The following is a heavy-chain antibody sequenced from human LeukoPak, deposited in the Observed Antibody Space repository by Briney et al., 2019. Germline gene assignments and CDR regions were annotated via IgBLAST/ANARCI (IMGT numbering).Heavy chain of an antibody. J-gene: IGHJ6*04. CDR1: GFTFSSYA. CDR2: ISYDGSNK. D-gene: IGHD3-10*01. V-gene: IGHV3-30*04. Sequence: PGGSLRLSCAASGFTFSSYAMHWVRQAPGKGLEWVAVISYDGSNKYYADSVKGRFTISRDNSKNTLYLQMNSLRAEDTAVYYCARDILENRFGEPPPYYYGMDVWGKGTTVTVSS. CDR3: ARDILENRFGEPPPYYYGMDV.